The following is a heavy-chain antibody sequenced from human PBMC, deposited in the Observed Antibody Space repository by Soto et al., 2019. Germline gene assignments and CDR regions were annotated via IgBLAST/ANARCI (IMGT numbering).Heavy chain of an antibody. D-gene: IGHD1-26*01. J-gene: IGHJ4*02. CDR3: ARREIQGPIDY. CDR1: AYSISSSNW. CDR2: IYYSGTT. Sequence: QVQLQESGPGLVKPSDTLSLTCAVSAYSISSSNWWGWIRQPPGKGLEWIGYIYYSGTTYYNPSLKSRVPMSVDTSKNQFSLKLTSVTAVDTAVYYCARREIQGPIDYWGQGTLVTVSS. V-gene: IGHV4-28*01.